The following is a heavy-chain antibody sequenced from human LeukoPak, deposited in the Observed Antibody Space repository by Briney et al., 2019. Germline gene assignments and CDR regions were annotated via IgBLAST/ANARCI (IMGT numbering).Heavy chain of an antibody. CDR3: AKDTMIRGVIRGVDS. D-gene: IGHD3-10*01. CDR1: GFTFHDYG. J-gene: IGHJ4*02. CDR2: VAYDGTSK. Sequence: GGSLRLSCVASGFTFHDYGMHWVRQPPGKGLEWVAVVAYDGTSKFYADSVKGRFTTSRDNSRNTLYLQMDSLRAEDTAVYYCAKDTMIRGVIRGVDSWGQGTLVTVSS. V-gene: IGHV3-30*18.